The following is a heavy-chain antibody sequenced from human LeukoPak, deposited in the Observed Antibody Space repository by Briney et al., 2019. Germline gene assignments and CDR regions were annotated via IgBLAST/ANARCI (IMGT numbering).Heavy chain of an antibody. CDR2: INPDGSQK. CDR1: GFTFSGNW. V-gene: IGHV3-7*01. D-gene: IGHD2/OR15-2a*01. CDR3: AKLLGTVTTYDS. Sequence: PGGSLILSCEASGFTFSGNWMSWVRQAPGKGLEWVASINPDGSQKLYVESVKGRFTISRDNTRRSLYLQMNSLGSDDTAMYYCAKLLGTVTTYDSWGQGTRVTVSS. J-gene: IGHJ4*02.